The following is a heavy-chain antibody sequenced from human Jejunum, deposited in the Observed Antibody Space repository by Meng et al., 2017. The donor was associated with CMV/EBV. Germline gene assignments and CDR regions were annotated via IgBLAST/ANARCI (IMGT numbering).Heavy chain of an antibody. J-gene: IGHJ4*02. CDR2: IRSKKYGGTT. Sequence: GDYGLSWVRQAPGKGLEWVGFIRSKKYGGTTEYAASVEGRFTISRDDSKSIVYLQMNSPKIEDTAVYYCTRNGGFYDFWSGYVLGYWGQGTLVTVSS. CDR1: GDYG. D-gene: IGHD3-3*01. V-gene: IGHV3-49*04. CDR3: TRNGGFYDFWSGYVLGY.